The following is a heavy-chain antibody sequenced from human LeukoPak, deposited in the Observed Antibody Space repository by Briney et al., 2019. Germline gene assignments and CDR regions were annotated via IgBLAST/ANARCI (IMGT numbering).Heavy chain of an antibody. Sequence: GGSLRLSCAASGLAVSSNYMNWVRQAPGKGLEWVSVIYSGGNTYYTDSVKGRFTISRDNSKNTLYLQMNSLRAEDTAVYYCARGLYSSGWVDYWSEGTLVTVSS. D-gene: IGHD6-19*01. CDR3: ARGLYSSGWVDY. CDR2: IYSGGNT. J-gene: IGHJ4*02. CDR1: GLAVSSNY. V-gene: IGHV3-66*01.